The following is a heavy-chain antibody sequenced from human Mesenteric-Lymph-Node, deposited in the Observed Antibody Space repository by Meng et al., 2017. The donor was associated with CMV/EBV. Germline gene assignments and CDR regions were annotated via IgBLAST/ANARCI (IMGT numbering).Heavy chain of an antibody. V-gene: IGHV5-51*01. CDR2: IYPSDSDT. D-gene: IGHD7-27*01. CDR1: GYSFTTFW. CDR3: ARHRRELGSDY. J-gene: IGHJ4*02. Sequence: ISCKASGYSFTTFWIAWVRQMPGKGLEWMGIIYPSDSDTRLSPSFQGQVTISVDKSINTAYVQWSSLKASDTAMYYCARHRRELGSDYWGQGTLVTVSS.